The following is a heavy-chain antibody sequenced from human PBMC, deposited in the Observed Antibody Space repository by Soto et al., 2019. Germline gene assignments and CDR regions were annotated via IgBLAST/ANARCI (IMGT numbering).Heavy chain of an antibody. Sequence: GGSLRLSCAASGFTFSSYWMHWVRQAPGKGLVCVSRINSVGSSTSYADSVKGRFTISRDNAKNTLYLQMNSLRAEDTAVYYCARMLAAVVPISGYYYGMDVWGQGTTVTVS. J-gene: IGHJ6*02. CDR3: ARMLAAVVPISGYYYGMDV. CDR2: INSVGSST. D-gene: IGHD2-8*01. V-gene: IGHV3-74*01. CDR1: GFTFSSYW.